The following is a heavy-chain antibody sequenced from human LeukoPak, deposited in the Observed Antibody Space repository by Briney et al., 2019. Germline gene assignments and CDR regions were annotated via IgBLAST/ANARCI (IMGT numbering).Heavy chain of an antibody. V-gene: IGHV3-74*01. J-gene: IGHJ4*02. CDR3: AREADNGDYPINS. D-gene: IGHD4-17*01. CDR1: GFTFTDSW. Sequence: GGSLRLSCAASGFTFTDSWMHWVRQAPGKGLVWVSRISIDGSNLDYADSVKGRFTISRDAAKNTHYQQMSSQRPEDTAVYYGAREADNGDYPINSWGQGTLVSVSS. CDR2: ISIDGSNL.